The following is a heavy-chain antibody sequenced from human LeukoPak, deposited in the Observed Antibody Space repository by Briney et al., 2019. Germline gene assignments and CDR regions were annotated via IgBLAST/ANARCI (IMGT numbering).Heavy chain of an antibody. CDR2: ITASGTAM. J-gene: IGHJ4*02. Sequence: GGSLRLSCAASGFTFSSYSMNWVRQAPGKGLEWVSHITASGTAMFHADSVKGRFTISRDNAKNSLYLQMNSLRDEDTAVYYCASSGSYRFDYWGQGTLVTVSS. D-gene: IGHD1-26*01. CDR3: ASSGSYRFDY. CDR1: GFTFSSYS. V-gene: IGHV3-48*02.